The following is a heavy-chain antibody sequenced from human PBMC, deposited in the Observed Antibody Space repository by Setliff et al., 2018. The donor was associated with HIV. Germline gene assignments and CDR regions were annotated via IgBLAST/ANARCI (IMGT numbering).Heavy chain of an antibody. Sequence: GASVKVSCKAFGYTFSTNAIHWVRQAPGQRLEWMGYINAGDDNTRYSEKFQGRVTITRDTSANTAYMELSSLRSEDTAVYYCARGSCSGCYLSDSWGLGTLVTVSS. D-gene: IGHD6-19*01. J-gene: IGHJ4*02. CDR3: ARGSCSGCYLSDS. CDR2: INAGDDNT. V-gene: IGHV1-3*01. CDR1: GYTFSTNA.